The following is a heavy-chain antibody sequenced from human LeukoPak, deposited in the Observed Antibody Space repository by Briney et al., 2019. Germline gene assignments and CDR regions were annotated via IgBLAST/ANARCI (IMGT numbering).Heavy chain of an antibody. Sequence: SETLSLTCAVYGGSFSGYYWSWIRQPPGKGLEWIGETNHSGSTNYNPSLKSRVTISVDTSKNQFSLKLSSVTAADTAVYYCARGGGYDSSGYYLLTDAFDIWGQGTMVTVSS. V-gene: IGHV4-34*01. D-gene: IGHD3-22*01. CDR2: TNHSGST. CDR3: ARGGGYDSSGYYLLTDAFDI. J-gene: IGHJ3*02. CDR1: GGSFSGYY.